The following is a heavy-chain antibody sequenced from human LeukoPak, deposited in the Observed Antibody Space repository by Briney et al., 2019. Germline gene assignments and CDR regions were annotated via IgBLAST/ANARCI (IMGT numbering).Heavy chain of an antibody. V-gene: IGHV4-4*02. CDR3: ARGRPYYGSGSYRNWFDP. CDR1: GGSISSSNW. CDR2: IYHSGST. D-gene: IGHD3-10*01. Sequence: SETLSLTCAVSGGSISSSNWWSWVRQPPGKGLEWIGEIYHSGSTNYNPSLKSRVTISVDKSKNQFSLKLSSVTAADTAVYYCARGRPYYGSGSYRNWFDPWGQGTLVTVSS. J-gene: IGHJ5*02.